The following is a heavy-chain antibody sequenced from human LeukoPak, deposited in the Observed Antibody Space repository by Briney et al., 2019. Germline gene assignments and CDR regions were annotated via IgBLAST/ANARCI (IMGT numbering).Heavy chain of an antibody. D-gene: IGHD1-26*01. J-gene: IGHJ4*02. Sequence: GASVKVSCKASGYTFTGYFMHWVRQAPGQGLAWMGWINPNSGGTNYAQKFQGRVTMTRDTSISTAYMEVSRLTSDDTAVYYCARAVGAKYFDYWGQGTLVTVSS. CDR2: INPNSGGT. CDR3: ARAVGAKYFDY. CDR1: GYTFTGYF. V-gene: IGHV1-2*02.